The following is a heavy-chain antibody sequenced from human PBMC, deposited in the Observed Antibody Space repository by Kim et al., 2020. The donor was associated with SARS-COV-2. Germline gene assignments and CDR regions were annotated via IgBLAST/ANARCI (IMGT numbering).Heavy chain of an antibody. J-gene: IGHJ6*02. CDR2: VHQSGST. CDR1: GGSFTGHY. Sequence: SETLSLTCAVYGGSFTGHYWCWIRQPPGKGLECIGQVHQSGSTNYNPSLKSRVTISIDTSKNQFSLKLSSVTAADTGFYYCARGRAGIVPAPILGIGPHYDYFIIDVWGHGTTVTVSS. CDR3: ARGRAGIVPAPILGIGPHYDYFIIDV. D-gene: IGHD7-27*01. V-gene: IGHV4-34*01.